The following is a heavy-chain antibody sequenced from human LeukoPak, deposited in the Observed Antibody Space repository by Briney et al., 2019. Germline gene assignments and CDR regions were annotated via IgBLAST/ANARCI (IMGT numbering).Heavy chain of an antibody. CDR1: GFIFSGYE. V-gene: IGHV3-48*03. J-gene: IGHJ3*02. CDR3: AREGIVVADDAFDI. Sequence: GGSLRLSCAASGFIFSGYEMNWVRQAPGKGLEWVSYISSAGPSIFYADSVKGRFTISRDNAKNSLYLQMNSLRAEDTAVYFCAREGIVVADDAFDIWGQGTMVTVSS. CDR2: ISSAGPSI. D-gene: IGHD6-19*01.